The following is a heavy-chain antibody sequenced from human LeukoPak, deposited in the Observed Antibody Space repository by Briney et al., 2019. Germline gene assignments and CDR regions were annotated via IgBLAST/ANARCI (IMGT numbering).Heavy chain of an antibody. CDR3: ARDSDVRGFDY. Sequence: KPGGSLRLSCAASGFTFSSYSMNWVRQAPGRGLEWVSYISSSSSYTNYADSVKGRFTISRDNAKNSLYLQMNSLRAEDTAVYYCARDSDVRGFDYWGQGTLVTVSS. CDR1: GFTFSSYS. J-gene: IGHJ4*02. D-gene: IGHD3-10*01. V-gene: IGHV3-21*05. CDR2: ISSSSSYT.